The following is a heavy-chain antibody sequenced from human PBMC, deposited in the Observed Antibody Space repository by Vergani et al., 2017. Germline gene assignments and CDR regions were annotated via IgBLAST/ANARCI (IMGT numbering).Heavy chain of an antibody. D-gene: IGHD2-15*01. CDR3: AALTWGDCSGGSCYYFDY. CDR2: INTGNGNT. V-gene: IGHV1-2*02. CDR1: GYTFTDYY. Sequence: QVQLVQSGAEVKKPGATVKISCKVSGYTFTDYYMHWVQQAPGKGLEWMGWINTGNGNTKYSQKFQERVTITRDMSTSTAYMELSSLRSEDTAVYYCAALTWGDCSGGSCYYFDYWGQGTLVTVSS. J-gene: IGHJ4*02.